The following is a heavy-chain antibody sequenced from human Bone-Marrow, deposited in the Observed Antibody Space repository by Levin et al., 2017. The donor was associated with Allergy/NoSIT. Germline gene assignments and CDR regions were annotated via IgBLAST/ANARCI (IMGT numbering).Heavy chain of an antibody. D-gene: IGHD4-17*01. V-gene: IGHV5-51*01. CDR1: GYRFTSYW. J-gene: IGHJ3*02. CDR2: IYGGDSDT. CDR3: ARNMVTTFGGFDI. Sequence: ASVKVSCKGSGYRFTSYWIGWVRQMPEKGLESMGIIYGGDSDTKYSPPFQGQVTISVDRSTNTAYLQWNSLKASDTAMYYCARNMVTTFGGFDIWGQGTMVTVSS.